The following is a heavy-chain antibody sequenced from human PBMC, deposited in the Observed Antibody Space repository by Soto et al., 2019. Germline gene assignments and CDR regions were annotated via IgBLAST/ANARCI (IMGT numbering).Heavy chain of an antibody. J-gene: IGHJ3*01. V-gene: IGHV4-59*08. Sequence: QVQLQESGPGLVKPSETLSLTCTVSGGSISSYYWSWIRQPPGKGLEWIGYIFYSGSTNYNPSLKSRVTISVDTSKNQFSLKLSSVTAADTAVYYCARLYGLEAFEFWGQGTMVTVSS. D-gene: IGHD3-16*02. CDR2: IFYSGST. CDR3: ARLYGLEAFEF. CDR1: GGSISSYY.